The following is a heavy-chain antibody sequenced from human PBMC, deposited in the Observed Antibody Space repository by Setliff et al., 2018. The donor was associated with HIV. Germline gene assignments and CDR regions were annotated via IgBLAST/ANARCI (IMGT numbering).Heavy chain of an antibody. Sequence: PGGSLRLSCTASGFIFSDYGMHWVRQTPGKGPEWVAFVKYDGIKQDYADSVKGRFTISRDNSKNTLYLQMSSLKTDDTAFYYCATFADGPDSWGQGTLVTVSS. V-gene: IGHV3-30*02. D-gene: IGHD3-3*01. CDR3: ATFADGPDS. CDR2: VKYDGIKQ. CDR1: GFIFSDYG. J-gene: IGHJ4*02.